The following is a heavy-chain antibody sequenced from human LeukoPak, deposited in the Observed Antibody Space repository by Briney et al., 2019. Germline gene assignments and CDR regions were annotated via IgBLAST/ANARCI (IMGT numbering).Heavy chain of an antibody. CDR2: IWYDGSNK. Sequence: PGGSLRLSCAPSVFTFSSYGMHWVRHAPGKGLEWVAVIWYDGSNKYYADSVKGRFTISRDNSKNTLYLQMNSLRAEDTAVYYCARDYSLITMIVESPDYWGQGTLVTVSS. V-gene: IGHV3-33*01. CDR3: ARDYSLITMIVESPDY. J-gene: IGHJ4*02. CDR1: VFTFSSYG. D-gene: IGHD3-22*01.